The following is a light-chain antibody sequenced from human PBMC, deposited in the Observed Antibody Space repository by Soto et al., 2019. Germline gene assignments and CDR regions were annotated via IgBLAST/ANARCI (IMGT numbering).Light chain of an antibody. CDR1: SSVIGGYNY. CDR2: DVT. Sequence: QSVLTQPRSVSGSPGQSVTISCTGTSSVIGGYNYVSWYQQNPGKAPKLMIYDVTNRPSGVPDRFSGSKSGNTASPTISGLQAEDEADYYCCSYAGSFVYVFGIGTKVTGL. V-gene: IGLV2-11*01. CDR3: CSYAGSFVYV. J-gene: IGLJ1*01.